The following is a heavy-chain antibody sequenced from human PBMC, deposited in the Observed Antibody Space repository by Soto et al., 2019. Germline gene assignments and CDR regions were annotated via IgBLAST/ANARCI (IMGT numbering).Heavy chain of an antibody. Sequence: EVQLLESGGGLVQPGGSLRLSCAASGITFSNYGMSWVRQAPGKGLEWVSSIGSSGITTYYTDSVKGRFTISRDNSKNTLYLQMNSLRADDTAVYYCAKLETATGSYNWGQGALVTVSS. CDR3: AKLETATGSYN. V-gene: IGHV3-23*01. CDR1: GITFSNYG. CDR2: IGSSGITT. D-gene: IGHD3-9*01. J-gene: IGHJ4*02.